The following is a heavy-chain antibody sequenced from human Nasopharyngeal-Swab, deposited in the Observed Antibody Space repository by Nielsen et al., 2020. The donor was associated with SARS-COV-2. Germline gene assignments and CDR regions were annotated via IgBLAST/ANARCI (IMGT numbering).Heavy chain of an antibody. V-gene: IGHV1-46*01. J-gene: IGHJ4*02. D-gene: IGHD3-3*01. CDR2: INPSGGST. CDR3: AREEVGPYDFWSGYYSTVDY. Sequence: ASVKVSCKASGYTFTSYYMHWVRQAPGQGLEWMGIINPSGGSTSYAQKFQGRVTMTRDTSTSTVYMELSSLRSEDTAVYYCAREEVGPYDFWSGYYSTVDYWGQGTLVTVSS. CDR1: GYTFTSYY.